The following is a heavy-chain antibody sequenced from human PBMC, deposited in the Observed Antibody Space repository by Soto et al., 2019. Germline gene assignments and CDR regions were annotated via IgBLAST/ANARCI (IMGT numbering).Heavy chain of an antibody. CDR1: GFTVSSSNY. V-gene: IGHV3-53*01. D-gene: IGHD5-12*01. CDR3: HGYGY. Sequence: PGGSLRLSCVVSGFTVSSSNYMSWVRQAPGKGLEWVSVVYTGGTSYYADSVKGRFTISRDNSKNMLFFQMNSLRAEDTAVYYCHGYGYWGQGTRVTV. CDR2: VYTGGTS. J-gene: IGHJ4*02.